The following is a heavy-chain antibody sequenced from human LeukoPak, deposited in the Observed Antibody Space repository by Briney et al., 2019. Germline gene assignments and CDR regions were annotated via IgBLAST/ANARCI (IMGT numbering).Heavy chain of an antibody. CDR2: ISSSSSTI. D-gene: IGHD3-10*01. V-gene: IGHV3-48*01. CDR3: ARDAFASGSYNPFDN. CDR1: GFTFSSYS. Sequence: GGSLRLSCAASGFTFSSYSMNWVRQAPGEGLEWVSYISSSSSTIYYADSVKGRFTISRDNAKNSLYLQMNSLRAEDTAVYYCARDAFASGSYNPFDNWGQGTLVTVSS. J-gene: IGHJ4*02.